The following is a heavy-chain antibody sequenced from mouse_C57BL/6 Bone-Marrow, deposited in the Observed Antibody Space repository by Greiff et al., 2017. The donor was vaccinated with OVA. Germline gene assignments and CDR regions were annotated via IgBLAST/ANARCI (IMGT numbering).Heavy chain of an antibody. CDR3: ASAVFAY. CDR2: IDPSDSYT. V-gene: IGHV1-50*01. Sequence: VQLQQPGAELVKPGASVKLSCKASGYTFTSYWMQWVKQRPGQGLEWIAEIDPSDSYTNYNQKFKGKATLTVDTSSSTAYMQLNSLTSEDSAVYYCASAVFAYWGQGTLVTVSA. J-gene: IGHJ3*01. CDR1: GYTFTSYW.